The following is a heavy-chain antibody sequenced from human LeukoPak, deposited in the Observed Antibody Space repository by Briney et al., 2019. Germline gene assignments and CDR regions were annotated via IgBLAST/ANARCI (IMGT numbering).Heavy chain of an antibody. CDR2: IYYSGST. Sequence: PSETLSLTCTVSGGSVSSGSYYWSWIRQPPGKGLEWIGYIYYSGSTNYNPSLKSRVTISVDTSKNQFSLKLSSVIAADTAVYYCARGPYSSGWYFDYWGQGTLVTVSS. V-gene: IGHV4-61*01. CDR3: ARGPYSSGWYFDY. J-gene: IGHJ4*02. D-gene: IGHD6-19*01. CDR1: GGSVSSGSYY.